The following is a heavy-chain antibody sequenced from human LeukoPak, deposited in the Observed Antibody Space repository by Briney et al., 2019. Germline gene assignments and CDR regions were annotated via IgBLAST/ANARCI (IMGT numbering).Heavy chain of an antibody. Sequence: SETLSLTCAVYGGSISGYYWGWIRQPPGKGLEWIGNIYYSGRTYYNPSLKSRVTISVDTSKNQFSLKLSSVTAADSAVYYCARGVSMIVVVIHDWYFDLWGRGTLVTVSS. V-gene: IGHV4-34*01. CDR1: GGSISGYY. CDR3: ARGVSMIVVVIHDWYFDL. CDR2: IYYSGRT. J-gene: IGHJ2*01. D-gene: IGHD3-22*01.